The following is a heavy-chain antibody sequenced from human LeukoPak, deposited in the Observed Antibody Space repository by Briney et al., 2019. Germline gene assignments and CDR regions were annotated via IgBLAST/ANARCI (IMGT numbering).Heavy chain of an antibody. CDR1: SGSISTSNYY. Sequence: SETLSLTCTVSSGSISTSNYYGGWVRQPPRKALEWIGYIFYSGSTYYSPPLKSRVTISVDTSKNQFSLKLSSVTAADTAVYYCARGGGSGWYSSENWFDPWGQGTLVTVSS. V-gene: IGHV4-39*07. J-gene: IGHJ5*02. D-gene: IGHD6-19*01. CDR2: IFYSGST. CDR3: ARGGGSGWYSSENWFDP.